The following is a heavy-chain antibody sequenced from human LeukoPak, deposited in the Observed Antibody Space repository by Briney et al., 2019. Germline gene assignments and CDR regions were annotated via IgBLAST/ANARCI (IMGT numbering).Heavy chain of an antibody. J-gene: IGHJ4*02. D-gene: IGHD6-13*01. CDR2: IWSDGSNK. CDR3: VSAAGPFAN. CDR1: GLMFSSYG. V-gene: IGHV3-33*01. Sequence: PGGSLRLSCAASGLMFSSYGMHWVRQAPGKGLEWVAVIWSDGSNKYYADSVRGRFTISRDNSKNTLYLQMNNLRVEDTALYYCVSAAGPFANWGQGTLVTVSS.